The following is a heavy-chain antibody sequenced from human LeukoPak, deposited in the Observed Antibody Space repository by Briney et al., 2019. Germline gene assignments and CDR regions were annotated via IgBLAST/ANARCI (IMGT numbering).Heavy chain of an antibody. D-gene: IGHD5-12*01. V-gene: IGHV3-23*01. CDR2: ISGGGGSI. Sequence: GGSLRLSCAASGFTFSSYGMSWVRQSPGKGLEWVSSISGGGGSIYYADSVKGRFIISRDNLKNTLYLQMNSLRAEDTAVYYCAKDPERGYDFILFGFGSWGQGTLVTVSS. CDR3: AKDPERGYDFILFGFGS. J-gene: IGHJ4*02. CDR1: GFTFSSYG.